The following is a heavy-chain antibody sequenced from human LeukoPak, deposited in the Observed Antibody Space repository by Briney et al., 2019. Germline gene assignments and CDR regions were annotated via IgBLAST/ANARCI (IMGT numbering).Heavy chain of an antibody. V-gene: IGHV4-39*07. D-gene: IGHD5-12*01. Sequence: PSETLSLTCTVSGGSISSSSYYWGWIRQPPGKGLEWIGSIYYSGSTYYNPSLKSRVTISVDTSKNQFSLKLSSVTAADTAVYYCARGRGYSGYDTIIAAAGKVDYWGQGTLVTVSS. CDR3: ARGRGYSGYDTIIAAAGKVDY. CDR1: GGSISSSSYY. CDR2: IYYSGST. J-gene: IGHJ4*02.